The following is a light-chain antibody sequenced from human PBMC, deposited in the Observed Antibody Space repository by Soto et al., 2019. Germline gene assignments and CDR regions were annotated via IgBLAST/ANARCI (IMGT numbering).Light chain of an antibody. CDR1: SSDVGGYNH. CDR2: DVT. J-gene: IGLJ1*01. Sequence: QSALTQPASVSDSPGQSITISCTGTSSDVGGYNHVSWYQQHPGKAPKLMIYDVTNRPSGVSNRFSGSKSGSTASLIISGLQAEDEADYYCVSYTGSTTYVFGTGTKLTVL. V-gene: IGLV2-14*01. CDR3: VSYTGSTTYV.